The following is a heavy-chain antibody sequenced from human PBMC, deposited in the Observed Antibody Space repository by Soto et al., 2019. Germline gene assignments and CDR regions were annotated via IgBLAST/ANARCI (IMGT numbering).Heavy chain of an antibody. CDR3: AHKGGGDRILDY. CDR1: GFSLSTRGVG. Sequence: QITLKESGPTLVKPTQTLTLTCTFSGFSLSTRGVGVGWIRQPPGKALEWLALIYWDDDKRYSPSLKSRLTIPKGTSKNQGVLTMPNMDPVDTATYYCAHKGGGDRILDYWGQGTLVTVSS. V-gene: IGHV2-5*02. D-gene: IGHD3-16*01. J-gene: IGHJ4*02. CDR2: IYWDDDK.